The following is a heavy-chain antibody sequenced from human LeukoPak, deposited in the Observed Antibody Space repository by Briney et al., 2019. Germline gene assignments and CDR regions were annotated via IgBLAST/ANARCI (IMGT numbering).Heavy chain of an antibody. D-gene: IGHD1-1*01. CDR2: IYTSGST. CDR3: ANYLRNVHYYMDV. J-gene: IGHJ6*03. Sequence: SETLSLTCSVSGGSFDRKYWSLIRQPPGKGLEWIGYIYTSGSTNFNPSLRSRVAMSIDTSKNQFSLKVYSVTAADTAVYYCANYLRNVHYYMDVWGKGTTVIVSS. V-gene: IGHV4-4*09. CDR1: GGSFDRKY.